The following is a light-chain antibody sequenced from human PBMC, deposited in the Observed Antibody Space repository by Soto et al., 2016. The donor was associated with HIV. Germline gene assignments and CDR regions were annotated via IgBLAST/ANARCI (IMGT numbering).Light chain of an antibody. CDR2: AAS. CDR1: QGISNS. V-gene: IGKV1-NL1*01. Sequence: DIQMTQSPSSLSASVGDRVTITCRARQGISNSLAWYQQKPGKAPKLLLYAASRLESGVPSRFSGSGSGTDYTLTISSLQPEDFATYYCQQYYSTPKFGQGTKVEIK. J-gene: IGKJ1*01. CDR3: QQYYSTPK.